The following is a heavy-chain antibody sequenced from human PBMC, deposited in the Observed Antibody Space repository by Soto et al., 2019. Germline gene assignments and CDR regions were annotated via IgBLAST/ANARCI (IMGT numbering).Heavy chain of an antibody. CDR1: GLAFSNYP. J-gene: IGHJ4*02. Sequence: PGGSLRLSCAASGLAFSNYPMSWVRHVPGKGLEWVSTIGGSDSTTSYADSVKGRFTISRDNSKNTLYLQMNSLRADEDTAVYYCAKTFYDRTTYNYYFEYWGPGTLVTVSS. V-gene: IGHV3-23*01. CDR3: AKTFYDRTTYNYYFEY. CDR2: IGGSDSTT. D-gene: IGHD3-10*01.